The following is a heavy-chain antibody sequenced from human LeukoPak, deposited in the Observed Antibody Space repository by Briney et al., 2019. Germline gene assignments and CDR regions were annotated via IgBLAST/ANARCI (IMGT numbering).Heavy chain of an antibody. J-gene: IGHJ4*02. D-gene: IGHD3-16*02. CDR2: ISSGSSTI. CDR1: GFTFSRYS. CDR3: ARDRNLGELSFFDY. V-gene: IGHV3-48*02. Sequence: GGSLRLSCAASGFTFSRYSMNWVRQAPGMGLEWVSYISSGSSTIHHADSVQGRFTISRDNAKNSLYLRMSSLRDEDTAVYYCARDRNLGELSFFDYWGQGTLVTVSS.